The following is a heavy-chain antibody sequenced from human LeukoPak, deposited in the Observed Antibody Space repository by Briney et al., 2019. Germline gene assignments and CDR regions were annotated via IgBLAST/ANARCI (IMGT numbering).Heavy chain of an antibody. D-gene: IGHD3-22*01. V-gene: IGHV3-72*01. J-gene: IGHJ3*02. CDR3: VREVSDDTSGCYHEGALDI. CDR1: GFIFSDQF. Sequence: GGSLRLSCAASGFIFSDQFMDWVRQAPGKGLEWVGRTRNKASSYTTEYAASVKGRFSISRDDSKNSLYLQMNSLKTEDTAVYYCVREVSDDTSGCYHEGALDIWGQGTMVTVSS. CDR2: TRNKASSYTT.